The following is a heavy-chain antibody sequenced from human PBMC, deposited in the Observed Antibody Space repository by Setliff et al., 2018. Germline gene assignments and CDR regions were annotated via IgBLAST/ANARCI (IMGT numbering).Heavy chain of an antibody. CDR1: GGSFSTYY. V-gene: IGHV4-34*01. CDR3: RLAHCSTTSCEEALDY. J-gene: IGHJ4*02. D-gene: IGHD2-2*01. CDR2: IGHSGST. Sequence: PSETLSLTCAVYGGSFSTYYWSWIRQPPGKGLEWIGEIGHSGSTNYNPSLKSRVTMSVDTSKNQFSLNLNSVTAADTAVYYFRLAHCSTTSCEEALDYWSQGTLVTVSS.